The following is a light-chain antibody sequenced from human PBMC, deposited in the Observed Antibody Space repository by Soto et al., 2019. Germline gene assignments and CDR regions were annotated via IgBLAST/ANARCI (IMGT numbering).Light chain of an antibody. CDR2: DVN. J-gene: IGLJ3*02. V-gene: IGLV2-11*01. Sequence: QSALTQPRSVSGSPGQSVTISCTGTSSDVGGYNYVSWYQQHPGKAPKFMIFDVNERPSGVPDRFSGSKSGNTASLTISGLQAEDEADYYCCSYAGSYSWVFGGGTQLTVL. CDR1: SSDVGGYNY. CDR3: CSYAGSYSWV.